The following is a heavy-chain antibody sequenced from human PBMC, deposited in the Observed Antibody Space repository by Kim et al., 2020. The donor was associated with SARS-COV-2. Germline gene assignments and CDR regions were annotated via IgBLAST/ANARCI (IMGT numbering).Heavy chain of an antibody. CDR1: GYTFTDHY. CDR3: SRGLSITWTGSDH. D-gene: IGHD6-13*01. CDR2: INPNNGDT. Sequence: ASVKVSCKASGYTFTDHYAHWVRQPLRQGLEWMGWINPNNGDTNYEQKFQGRVTMISDKSISTVYMELTRLTSDDTAVYYCSRGLSITWTGSDHWGQGTLVTVSS. V-gene: IGHV1-2*02. J-gene: IGHJ4*02.